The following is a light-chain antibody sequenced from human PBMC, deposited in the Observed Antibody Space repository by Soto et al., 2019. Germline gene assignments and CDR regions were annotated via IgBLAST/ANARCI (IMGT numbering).Light chain of an antibody. CDR1: QSISTW. Sequence: DIQMTQSPSTLSASAGDRVTITCRASQSISTWLAWYQQKPGKAPKLLIYGASSLASGVPSRFSGSRSGTEFTITNNSLQPDDFATYYCQQHNGYSERMFGQGTKVEV. CDR2: GAS. V-gene: IGKV1-5*01. CDR3: QQHNGYSERM. J-gene: IGKJ1*01.